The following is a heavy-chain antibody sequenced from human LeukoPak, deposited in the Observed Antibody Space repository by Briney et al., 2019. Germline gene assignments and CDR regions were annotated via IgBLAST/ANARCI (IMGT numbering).Heavy chain of an antibody. J-gene: IGHJ4*02. D-gene: IGHD6-6*01. Sequence: GGSLRLPCAASGFTFSSYSMNWVRQAPGKGLEWVSSISSSSSYIYYADSVKGRFTISRDNAKNSLYLQMNSLRAEDTAVYYCARDDGVAALDYWGQGTLVTVSS. CDR3: ARDDGVAALDY. V-gene: IGHV3-21*01. CDR2: ISSSSSYI. CDR1: GFTFSSYS.